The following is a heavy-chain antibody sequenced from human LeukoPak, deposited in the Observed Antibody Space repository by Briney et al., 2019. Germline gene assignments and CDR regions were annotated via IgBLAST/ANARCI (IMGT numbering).Heavy chain of an antibody. V-gene: IGHV3-23*01. D-gene: IGHD6-19*01. CDR3: AKRGVQQWLVDWYFDY. J-gene: IGHJ4*02. CDR2: ISGSGGST. Sequence: PGGSLRLSCAASGFTFYNYAMSWVRQAPGKGLEWVSGISGSGGSTFYAESVKGRFTISRDGSKLYLQMNSLRAEDTAVYYCAKRGVQQWLVDWYFDYWGQGTLVTVSS. CDR1: GFTFYNYA.